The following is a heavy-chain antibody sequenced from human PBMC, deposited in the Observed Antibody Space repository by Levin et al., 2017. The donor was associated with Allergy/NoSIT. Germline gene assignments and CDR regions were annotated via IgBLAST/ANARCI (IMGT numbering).Heavy chain of an antibody. Sequence: GESLKISCAASGFTFSSYWMSWVRQAPGKGLEWVANIKQDGSEKYYVDSVKGRFTISRDNAKNSLYLQMNSLRAEDTAVYYCARDHPSYCSGGSCYQGYYYYYYMDVWGKGTTVTVSS. V-gene: IGHV3-7*01. CDR3: ARDHPSYCSGGSCYQGYYYYYYMDV. J-gene: IGHJ6*03. D-gene: IGHD2-15*01. CDR2: IKQDGSEK. CDR1: GFTFSSYW.